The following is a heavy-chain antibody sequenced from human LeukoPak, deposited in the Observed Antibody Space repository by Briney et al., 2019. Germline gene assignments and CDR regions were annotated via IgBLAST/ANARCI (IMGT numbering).Heavy chain of an antibody. CDR3: ARLSTTVTYFDY. Sequence: GGSLRLSCAASGFTFSSYAMSWVRQAPGKGLEWVSAISGSGGSTYYADSVKGRFTISRDNSKNTLYLQMNSLGAEDTAVYYCARLSTTVTYFDYWGQGTLVTVSS. J-gene: IGHJ4*02. D-gene: IGHD4-17*01. V-gene: IGHV3-23*01. CDR1: GFTFSSYA. CDR2: ISGSGGST.